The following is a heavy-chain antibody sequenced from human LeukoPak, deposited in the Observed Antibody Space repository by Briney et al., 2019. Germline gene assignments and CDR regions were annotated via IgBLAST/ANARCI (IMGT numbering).Heavy chain of an antibody. J-gene: IGHJ4*02. CDR3: ARDLYGDYPHEGDY. CDR2: IIPIFGTA. CDR1: GGTFSSYA. Sequence: SVKVSCKASGGTFSSYAISWVRQAPGQGLEWMGGIIPIFGTANYAQKFQGRVTITADESTSTAYMELSSLRSEDMAVYYCARDLYGDYPHEGDYWGQGTLVTVSS. V-gene: IGHV1-69*01. D-gene: IGHD4-17*01.